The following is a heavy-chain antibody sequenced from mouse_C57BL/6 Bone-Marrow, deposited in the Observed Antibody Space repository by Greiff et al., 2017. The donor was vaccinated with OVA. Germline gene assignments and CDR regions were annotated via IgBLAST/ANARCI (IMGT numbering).Heavy chain of an antibody. D-gene: IGHD2-5*01. CDR2: IYPGDGDT. CDR3: ARLDYSNELAY. CDR1: GYAFSSSW. V-gene: IGHV1-82*01. J-gene: IGHJ3*01. Sequence: QVQLKESGPELVKPGASVKISCKASGYAFSSSWMHWVKQRPGKGLEWIGRIYPGDGDTNYNGKFKGKATLTADKSSSTAYMQLSSLTSEDSAVCFCARLDYSNELAYWGQGTLVTVSA.